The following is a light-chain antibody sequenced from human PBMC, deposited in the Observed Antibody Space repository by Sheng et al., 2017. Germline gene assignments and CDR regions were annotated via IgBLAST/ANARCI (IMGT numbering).Light chain of an antibody. CDR2: QDS. CDR3: QAWDTTTDGV. J-gene: IGLJ1*01. CDR1: KLGDKY. Sequence: SYELTQPPSVSVSPGQTASITCSGDKLGDKYACWYQHRPGQSPVLVIYQDSKRPSGIPDRFSGSTSGNTATLTISGTLPVDEAVYYCQAWDTTTDGVFGTGTKVSVV. V-gene: IGLV3-1*01.